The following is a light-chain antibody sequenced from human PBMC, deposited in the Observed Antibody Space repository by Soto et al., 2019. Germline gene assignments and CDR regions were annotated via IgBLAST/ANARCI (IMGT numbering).Light chain of an antibody. CDR3: QHYGTSTRT. CDR1: QSISSGY. J-gene: IGKJ1*01. Sequence: EVVLTQSPGTLSLSPGVRATLSCRATQSISSGYLAWYQQKPGQAPRLLIYGASTRATGIPDRFSGSGSAADFTLTITRLEPEDFAVYYCQHYGTSTRTFGQGTKVEIK. CDR2: GAS. V-gene: IGKV3-20*01.